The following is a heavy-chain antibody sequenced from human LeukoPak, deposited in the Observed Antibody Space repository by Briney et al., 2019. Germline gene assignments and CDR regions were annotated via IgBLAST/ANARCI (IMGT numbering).Heavy chain of an antibody. CDR2: IYSGVNT. V-gene: IGHV3-53*05. CDR1: GFTVSSNY. CDR3: ARAVPDYYDSSGYYRLEWDPSGFDY. Sequence: GGSLRLSCAASGFTVSSNYMSWVRQAPGKGLEWVAVIYSGVNTYYADSVKGRFTISRDNSKNTLYLQMNSLRAEDTAVYYCARAVPDYYDSSGYYRLEWDPSGFDYWGQGTLVTVSS. D-gene: IGHD3-22*01. J-gene: IGHJ4*02.